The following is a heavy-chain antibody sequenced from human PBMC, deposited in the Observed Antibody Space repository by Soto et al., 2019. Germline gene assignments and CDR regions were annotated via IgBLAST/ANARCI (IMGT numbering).Heavy chain of an antibody. CDR1: GGSISSYY. D-gene: IGHD2-2*01. CDR2: IYYSGST. Sequence: PSETLSLTCTFSGGSISSYYWSWIRQPPGKGLEWIGYIYYSGSTNYNPSLKSRVTISVDTSKNQFSLKLSSVTAADTAVYYCASSRYCSSTSCYGFDYWGQGTLVTVSS. V-gene: IGHV4-59*08. J-gene: IGHJ4*02. CDR3: ASSRYCSSTSCYGFDY.